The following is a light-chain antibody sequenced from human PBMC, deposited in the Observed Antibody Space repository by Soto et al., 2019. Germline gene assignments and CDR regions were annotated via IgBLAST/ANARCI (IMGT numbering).Light chain of an antibody. CDR1: SSDVGGYDY. CDR2: EVN. J-gene: IGLJ1*01. Sequence: QSALTQPRSVSGSPGQSVTISCTGASSDVGGYDYVSWYQQHPGKAPKLILYEVNNRPSGVSNHFSGSKSGNTASLIISGLQADDEADYYCSSYSTTSTLVFGSGTKLTVL. CDR3: SSYSTTSTLV. V-gene: IGLV2-14*01.